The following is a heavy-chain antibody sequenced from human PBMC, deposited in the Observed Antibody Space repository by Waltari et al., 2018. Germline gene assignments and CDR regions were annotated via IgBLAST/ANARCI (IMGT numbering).Heavy chain of an antibody. Sequence: QVQLQESGPGLVRPSETLSLTCTVPGCSISSYYWSWIRQSPGKGLEYIGYIHYTGITDYNPSLKSRVTISVDTSKNQFSLRLSSMTAADTAVYYCARGTGRWFDPWGQGTLVTVSS. J-gene: IGHJ5*02. CDR1: GCSISSYY. D-gene: IGHD1-26*01. CDR3: ARGTGRWFDP. CDR2: IHYTGIT. V-gene: IGHV4-59*01.